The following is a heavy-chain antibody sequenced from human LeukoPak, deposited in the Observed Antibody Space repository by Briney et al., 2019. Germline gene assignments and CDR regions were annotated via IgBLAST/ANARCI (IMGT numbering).Heavy chain of an antibody. CDR2: IKQDGSEK. V-gene: IGHV3-7*01. D-gene: IGHD5-12*01. J-gene: IGHJ4*02. CDR1: GFTFSSYW. CDR3: AKDKGQWLDCFDY. Sequence: PGGSLRLSCAASGFTFSSYWMSWVRQAPGKGLEWVANIKQDGSEKYYVDSVKGRFTISRDNAKNSLYLQMNSLRAEDTAVYYCAKDKGQWLDCFDYWGQGTLVTVSS.